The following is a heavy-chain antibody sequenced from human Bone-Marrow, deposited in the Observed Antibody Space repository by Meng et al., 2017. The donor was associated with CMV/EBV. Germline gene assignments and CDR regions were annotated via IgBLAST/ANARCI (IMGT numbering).Heavy chain of an antibody. V-gene: IGHV4-39*07. Sequence: SETLSLTCTVSGGSISSSSYYWGWIRQPPGKGLEWIGEINHSGSTNYNPSLKSRVTISVDTSKNQFSLKLSSVTAADTAVYYCARERLYSSSWYFDYWGQGTLVTVSS. J-gene: IGHJ4*02. D-gene: IGHD6-13*01. CDR2: INHSGST. CDR3: ARERLYSSSWYFDY. CDR1: GGSISSSSYY.